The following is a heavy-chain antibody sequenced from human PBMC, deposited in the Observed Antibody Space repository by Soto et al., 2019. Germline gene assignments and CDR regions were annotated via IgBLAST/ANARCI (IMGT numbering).Heavy chain of an antibody. D-gene: IGHD3-9*01. CDR2: MNPNSGNT. J-gene: IGHJ4*02. CDR1: GYTFTSYD. CDR3: AIGAYYDILTGYYPLGY. V-gene: IGHV1-8*01. Sequence: SVKVTCKASGYTFTSYDSNWVRQATGQGLEWMGWMNPNSGNTGYAQKFQGRVTMTRNTSISTAYMELSSLRSEDTAAYYCAIGAYYDILTGYYPLGYWGQGTLVTGSS.